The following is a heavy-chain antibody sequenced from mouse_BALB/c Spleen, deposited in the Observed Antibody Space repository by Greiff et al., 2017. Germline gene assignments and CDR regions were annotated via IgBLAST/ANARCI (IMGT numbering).Heavy chain of an antibody. CDR1: GYTFTDYE. CDR2: IDPETGGT. J-gene: IGHJ2*01. D-gene: IGHD1-1*01. Sequence: QVQLKESGAELVRPGASVTLSCKASGYTFTDYEMHWVKQTPVHGLEWIGAIDPETGGTAYNQKFKGKATLTADKSSSTAYMELRSLTSEDSAVYYCTRERDYGSSPFDYWGQGTTLTVSS. CDR3: TRERDYGSSPFDY. V-gene: IGHV1-15*01.